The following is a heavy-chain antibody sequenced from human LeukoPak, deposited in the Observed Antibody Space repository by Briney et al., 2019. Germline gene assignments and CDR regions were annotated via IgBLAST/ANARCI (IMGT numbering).Heavy chain of an antibody. CDR1: GFVFYDYA. D-gene: IGHD2-15*01. CDR2: ISWNSGDI. J-gene: IGHJ3*02. CDR3: ASGGRVGDIFDI. V-gene: IGHV3-9*01. Sequence: GGSLRLSCEATGFVFYDYAMHWVRHVPGKGLEWVSGISWNSGDIAYADSVKGRFTISRDNAYNTLYLQMNSLRAEDTALYYCASGGRVGDIFDIWGQGTMVRVSS.